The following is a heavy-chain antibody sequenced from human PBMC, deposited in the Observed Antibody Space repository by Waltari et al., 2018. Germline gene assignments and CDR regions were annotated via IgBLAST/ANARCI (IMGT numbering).Heavy chain of an antibody. CDR1: GYTFTSYY. V-gene: IGHV1-46*01. D-gene: IGHD2-2*01. J-gene: IGHJ5*02. CDR2: ITPSVGRT. CDR3: ARDANIVVVGNWFDP. Sequence: QVQLVQSGAEVKKPGASVKVSCKASGYTFTSYYMHWVRQAPGQGLEWMEIITPSVGRTSYAQKFQGRVTMTRETSTSTVYMGLGSLRSENTAVYYCARDANIVVVGNWFDPWGQGTLVTVSS.